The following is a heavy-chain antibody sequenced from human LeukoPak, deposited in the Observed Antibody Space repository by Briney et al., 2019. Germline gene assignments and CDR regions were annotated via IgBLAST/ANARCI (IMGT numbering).Heavy chain of an antibody. CDR1: GFTFSSYA. D-gene: IGHD6-6*01. J-gene: IGHJ4*02. Sequence: PGGSLRLSCAASGFTFSSYAMHWVRQAPGKGLEYVSTISDNGGSTFYANSVKGRFAISRDNSKNTLYLQMGSLRPEDMAVYYCARALIAARPDSLFDYWGQGTLVTVSP. CDR3: ARALIAARPDSLFDY. V-gene: IGHV3-64*01. CDR2: ISDNGGST.